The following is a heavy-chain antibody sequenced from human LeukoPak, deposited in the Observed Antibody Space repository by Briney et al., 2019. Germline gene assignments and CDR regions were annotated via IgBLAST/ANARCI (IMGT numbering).Heavy chain of an antibody. D-gene: IGHD3-9*01. CDR1: GFTFSSYG. J-gene: IGHJ4*02. V-gene: IGHV3-33*01. Sequence: GGSLRLSCAASGFTFSSYGMHWVRQAPGRGLEGVAIICYDGSNRYCADSVKGRFTISRDNSKNTLYLQMNSLRAEDTAVYYCARNWGDHFDWLHDYWGQGTLVTVSS. CDR2: ICYDGSNR. CDR3: ARNWGDHFDWLHDY.